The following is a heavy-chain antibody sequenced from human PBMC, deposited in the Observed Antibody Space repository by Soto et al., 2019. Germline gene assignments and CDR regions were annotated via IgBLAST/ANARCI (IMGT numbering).Heavy chain of an antibody. CDR2: IYFSGST. CDR1: GGSISSGDYY. D-gene: IGHD2-15*01. V-gene: IGHV4-31*03. CDR3: ARDCSGDKCYGHFEY. Sequence: QVQLQKSGPGLVKPSQTLSLTCSVSGGSISSGDYYWSWIRQHPGKGLEWIGNIYFSGSTYYNPSLKSRVTMSVDTSKNQFSLKLSSVTAADTAVYYCARDCSGDKCYGHFEYWGQGTLVTVSS. J-gene: IGHJ4*02.